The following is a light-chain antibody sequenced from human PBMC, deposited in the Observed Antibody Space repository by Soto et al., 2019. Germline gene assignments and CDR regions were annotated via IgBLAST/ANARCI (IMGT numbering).Light chain of an antibody. CDR3: QQYYGYPWT. Sequence: DIQMTQSPSTLSASVGDRVTITCRASQSMSDWLAWYQQKPGKAPDLLIYRASSLKSGVPSRFSGSESGTEFTLTNSSLQPEDSATYYCQQYYGYPWTFGQGTEVEVK. CDR2: RAS. J-gene: IGKJ1*01. CDR1: QSMSDW. V-gene: IGKV1-5*03.